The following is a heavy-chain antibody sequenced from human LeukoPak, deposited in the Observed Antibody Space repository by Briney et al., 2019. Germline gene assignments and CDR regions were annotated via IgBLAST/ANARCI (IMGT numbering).Heavy chain of an antibody. J-gene: IGHJ4*02. CDR3: AREACIRTSCCLDY. CDR2: IKQDGSER. D-gene: IGHD2-2*01. Sequence: SGGSLRLSCAASGFTFGGYWMSWVRQAPGKGLEWVANIKQDGSERNYVDSVKGRFTISRDNAKNSLSLQMDSLRAEDTAVYYCAREACIRTSCCLDYWGQGTLVTVSS. V-gene: IGHV3-7*01. CDR1: GFTFGGYW.